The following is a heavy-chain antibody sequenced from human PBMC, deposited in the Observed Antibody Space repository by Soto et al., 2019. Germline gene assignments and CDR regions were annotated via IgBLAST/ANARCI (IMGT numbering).Heavy chain of an antibody. CDR1: GYTFDTLD. CDR2: MSPKNGNT. Sequence: QVQLVQSGAEVRKPGASVRVSCMASGYTFDTLDINWVRQANGQGFEWMGWMSPKNGNTGYAQKFQGRVTMTRDTSMSTAYMELTSLTSDDTAVYYCPRGVDAGMDVWGQGIMVTVSS. CDR3: PRGVDAGMDV. D-gene: IGHD1-1*01. V-gene: IGHV1-8*01. J-gene: IGHJ6*02.